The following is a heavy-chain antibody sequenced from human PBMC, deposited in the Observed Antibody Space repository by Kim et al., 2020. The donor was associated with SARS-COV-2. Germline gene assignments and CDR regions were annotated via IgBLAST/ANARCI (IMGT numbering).Heavy chain of an antibody. Sequence: ASVKVSCKASGYTFTGYYMHWVRQAPGQGLEWMGWINPNSGGTNYAQKFQGRVTMTRDTSISTAYMELSRLRSDDTAVYYCARDGRSAEWLLYYYYYYMDVWGKGTTVTVSS. CDR1: GYTFTGYY. CDR3: ARDGRSAEWLLYYYYYYMDV. V-gene: IGHV1-2*02. CDR2: INPNSGGT. D-gene: IGHD3-3*01. J-gene: IGHJ6*03.